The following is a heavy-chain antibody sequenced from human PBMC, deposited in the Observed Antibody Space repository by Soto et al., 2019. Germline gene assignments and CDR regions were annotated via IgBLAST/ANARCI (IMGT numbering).Heavy chain of an antibody. V-gene: IGHV1-18*01. CDR3: ERLLTEGATYREDAFDM. CDR1: GYTFTSHG. Sequence: QLQLVQSGGEVKTPGASVKVSCTTSGYTFTSHGISWVRQAPGQGLEWMGWISTYNGKTDYAQKFQGRVTMTADTRTSTNYMEVRSLRSVDAAVYYCERLLTEGATYREDAFDMWGQGTKVTVSS. J-gene: IGHJ3*02. CDR2: ISTYNGKT. D-gene: IGHD1-26*01.